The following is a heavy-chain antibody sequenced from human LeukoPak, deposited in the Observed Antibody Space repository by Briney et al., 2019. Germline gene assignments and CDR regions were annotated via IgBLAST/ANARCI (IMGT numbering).Heavy chain of an antibody. D-gene: IGHD6-19*01. Sequence: PSETLSLTCAVYGGSFSGYYWSWIRQPPGKGLEWIGEINHSGSTNYNPSLKSRVTISVDTSKNQFSLKLSSVTAADTAVYYCARGETGIAVAGINYWGQGTLVTVSS. CDR3: ARGETGIAVAGINY. V-gene: IGHV4-34*01. CDR1: GGSFSGYY. CDR2: INHSGST. J-gene: IGHJ4*02.